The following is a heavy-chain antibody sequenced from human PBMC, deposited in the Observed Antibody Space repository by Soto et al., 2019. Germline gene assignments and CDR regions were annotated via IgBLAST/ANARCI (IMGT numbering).Heavy chain of an antibody. CDR3: ARAALGGSSWPFDY. Sequence: QVQLQESGPGLVKPSGTLSLTCAVSGGSISSSNWWSWVRQPPGKGLEWIGEIYHSGSTNYNPSRKRRVAMXVXKXXDQVSPELSSVTAADTAVYYCARAALGGSSWPFDYWGQGTLVTVSS. D-gene: IGHD6-13*01. J-gene: IGHJ4*02. V-gene: IGHV4-4*02. CDR2: IYHSGST. CDR1: GGSISSSNW.